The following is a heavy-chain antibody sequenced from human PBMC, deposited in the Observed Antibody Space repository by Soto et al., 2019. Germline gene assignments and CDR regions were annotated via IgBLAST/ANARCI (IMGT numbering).Heavy chain of an antibody. CDR1: GYTFTSYG. D-gene: IGHD6-13*01. J-gene: IGHJ5*02. V-gene: IGHV1-18*04. CDR2: ISAYNGNT. CDR3: ARKTHSSSWYDWFDP. Sequence: RASVKVSCKASGYTFTSYGISWVRQAPGQGLEWMGWISAYNGNTNYAQKLQGRVTMTTDTSTSTAYMELRSLRSDDTAVYYCARKTHSSSWYDWFDPWGQGTLVTVSS.